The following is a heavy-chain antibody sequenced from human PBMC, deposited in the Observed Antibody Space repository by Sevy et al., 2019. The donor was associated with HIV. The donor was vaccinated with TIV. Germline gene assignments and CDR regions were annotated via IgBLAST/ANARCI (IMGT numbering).Heavy chain of an antibody. CDR1: GGSFSGYY. V-gene: IGHV4-34*01. Sequence: SETLSLTRAVYGGSFSGYYWSWIRQPPGKGLEWIGEINHSGSTNYNPSLKSRVTISVDTSKNQFSLKLSSVTAADTAVYYCARVICGSCHIIKRGNYYYGMDVWGQGTTVTVSS. CDR3: ARVICGSCHIIKRGNYYYGMDV. CDR2: INHSGST. J-gene: IGHJ6*02. D-gene: IGHD2-15*01.